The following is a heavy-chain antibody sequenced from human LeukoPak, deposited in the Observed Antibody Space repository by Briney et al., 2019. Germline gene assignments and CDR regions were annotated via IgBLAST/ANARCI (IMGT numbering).Heavy chain of an antibody. CDR3: ARDRYDSDSVFDY. J-gene: IGHJ4*02. V-gene: IGHV3-48*02. CDR1: GFTFSSYD. D-gene: IGHD3-22*01. Sequence: PGGSLRLSCAASGFTFSSYDINWVRQAPGKGLEWVSYISSSSSTLYYADSVKGRFTTSRDNAKNSLYLQMNSLRDEDTAVYYCARDRYDSDSVFDYWGQGTLVTVSS. CDR2: ISSSSSTL.